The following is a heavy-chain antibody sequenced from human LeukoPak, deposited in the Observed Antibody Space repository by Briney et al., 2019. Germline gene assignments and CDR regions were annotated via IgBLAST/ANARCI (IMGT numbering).Heavy chain of an antibody. D-gene: IGHD3-16*01. Sequence: TSETLSLTCAVYGGSFSGYYWSWIRQPPGKGLEWIGEINHSGSTNYNPSLKSRVTISVDTSKNQFSLKLSPVTAADTAVYYCASLGLRRYYYMDVWGKGTTVTVSS. V-gene: IGHV4-34*01. J-gene: IGHJ6*03. CDR1: GGSFSGYY. CDR3: ASLGLRRYYYMDV. CDR2: INHSGST.